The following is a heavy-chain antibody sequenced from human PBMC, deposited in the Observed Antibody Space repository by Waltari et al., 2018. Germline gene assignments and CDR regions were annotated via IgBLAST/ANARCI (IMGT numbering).Heavy chain of an antibody. Sequence: QVQLQESGPGLVKPSETLSLTCTVSGGPISSSYWSWIRPPPGKGLEWIGYIYYSGSTNYNPSLKSRVTISVDTSKNQFSLKLSSVTAADTAVYYCAIYPPPHDYGGRPRDAFDIWGQGTMVTVSS. D-gene: IGHD4-17*01. CDR1: GGPISSSY. CDR2: IYYSGST. CDR3: AIYPPPHDYGGRPRDAFDI. V-gene: IGHV4-59*01. J-gene: IGHJ3*02.